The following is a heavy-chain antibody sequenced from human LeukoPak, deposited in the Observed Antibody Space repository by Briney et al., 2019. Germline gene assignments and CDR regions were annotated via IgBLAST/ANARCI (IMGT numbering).Heavy chain of an antibody. V-gene: IGHV4-34*01. CDR2: INHSGST. J-gene: IGHJ3*02. CDR1: GGSFSGYY. D-gene: IGHD1-26*01. CDR3: ARGWEVMTAFDI. Sequence: SETLSLTCAVYGGSFSGYYWSWIRQPPGKGLEWIGEINHSGSTNYNPSLKTRVTISVDTSKNQFSLKLSSLTAADTAAYYYARGWEVMTAFDIWGQGTMVTVSS.